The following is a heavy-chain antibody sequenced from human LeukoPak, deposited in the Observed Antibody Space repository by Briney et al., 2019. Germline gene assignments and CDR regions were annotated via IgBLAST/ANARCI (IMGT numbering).Heavy chain of an antibody. Sequence: ASVKVSCKASGYTFTSYGISWVRQAPGQGLEWMGWISAYNGNTNYAQKLQGRVTMTTDTSTSTAYMELRSLRSDDTAVYYSARDSGYYDILTGYYNYYGMDVWGQGTTVTVSS. CDR1: GYTFTSYG. D-gene: IGHD3-9*01. CDR2: ISAYNGNT. V-gene: IGHV1-18*01. CDR3: ARDSGYYDILTGYYNYYGMDV. J-gene: IGHJ6*02.